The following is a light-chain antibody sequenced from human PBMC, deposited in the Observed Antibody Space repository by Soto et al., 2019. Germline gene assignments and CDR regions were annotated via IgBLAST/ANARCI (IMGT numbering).Light chain of an antibody. CDR2: AAS. V-gene: IGKV1-12*01. Sequence: DIQMTQSPSSVSASVGDRVTITCRASQDISGWLGWYRQKPGKAPELLVYAASHLQSGVPSRFSCSGSGTEFTLTISSLQPGDSATYDCHQAKYHATFGQGTRLEIK. CDR1: QDISGW. CDR3: HQAKYHAT. J-gene: IGKJ5*01.